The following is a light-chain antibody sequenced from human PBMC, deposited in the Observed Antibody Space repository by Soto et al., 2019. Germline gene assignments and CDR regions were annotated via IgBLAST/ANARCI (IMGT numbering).Light chain of an antibody. V-gene: IGKV2-28*01. CDR1: QSLVHRNGYNY. J-gene: IGKJ1*01. CDR2: LGS. CDR3: MQALQTPRT. Sequence: DIVMTQSPLSLPVTPGEPASISCRSSQSLVHRNGYNYLDWYLQKPGQSPQLLIYLGSNRASGVPDRFSGSGSGTDFTLKISRVEAEDVGVYYCMQALQTPRTFGQGTKVVIK.